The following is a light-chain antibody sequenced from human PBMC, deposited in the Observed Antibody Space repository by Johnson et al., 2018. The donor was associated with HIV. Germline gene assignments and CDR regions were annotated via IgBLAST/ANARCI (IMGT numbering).Light chain of an antibody. CDR2: GND. J-gene: IGLJ1*01. V-gene: IGLV1-51*01. CDR1: NSNIGNNY. CDR3: GTWDSSLSGV. Sequence: QSILTQPPSVSAAPGQKVTISCSGSNSNIGNNYVSWYQQLPGTAPKLLIYGNDKRPSGIPDRFSGSKSGTSATLGITGLQSGDEANYYCGTWDSSLSGVFGTGTAVTVL.